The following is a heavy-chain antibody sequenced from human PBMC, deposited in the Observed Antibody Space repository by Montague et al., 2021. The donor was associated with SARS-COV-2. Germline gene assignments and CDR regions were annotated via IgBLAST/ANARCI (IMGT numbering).Heavy chain of an antibody. D-gene: IGHD3-10*01. CDR2: IRPDGTST. J-gene: IGHJ4*02. Sequence: SLRLSCAASGFTFRSYWMHWVRQVPGRGLVWVSRIRPDGTSTHYAASVKGRFVISRGNAKNTLSLEMTNLRVDDTAIYYCVRPLWFGDSDYYFESWGQGTLVSVSS. V-gene: IGHV3-74*01. CDR3: VRPLWFGDSDYYFES. CDR1: GFTFRSYW.